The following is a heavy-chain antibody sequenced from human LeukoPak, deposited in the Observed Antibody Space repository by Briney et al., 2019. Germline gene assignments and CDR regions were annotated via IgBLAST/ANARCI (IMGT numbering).Heavy chain of an antibody. CDR3: ARGRMTNGYFDY. CDR2: INHSGST. J-gene: IGHJ4*02. Sequence: KPSETLSLTCAVYGGSFSGYYWSWIRQPPGKGLEWIGEINHSGSTNYNPSLKSRVTISVDTSKNQFSLKLSSVTAADTAVYYRARGRMTNGYFDYWGQGTLVTVSS. CDR1: GGSFSGYY. D-gene: IGHD4-17*01. V-gene: IGHV4-34*01.